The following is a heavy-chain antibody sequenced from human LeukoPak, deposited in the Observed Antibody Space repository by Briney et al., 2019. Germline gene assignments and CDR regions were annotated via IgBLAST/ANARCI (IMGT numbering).Heavy chain of an antibody. CDR2: IHPGDSDT. CDR3: ARHDGFVVVTAPDY. J-gene: IGHJ4*02. V-gene: IGHV5-51*01. D-gene: IGHD2-21*02. CDR1: TYSFIRYW. Sequence: GESLKISCKGSTYSFIRYWIGWVRQMPGKGLEWMGIIHPGDSDTRYSPSFEGQVIISVDKSISTAYLQWSSLKASDTAMYYCARHDGFVVVTAPDYWGQGTLVTVSS.